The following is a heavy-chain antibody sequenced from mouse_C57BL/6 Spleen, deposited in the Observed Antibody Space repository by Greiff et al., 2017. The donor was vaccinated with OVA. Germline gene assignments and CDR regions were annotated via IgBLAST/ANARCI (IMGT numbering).Heavy chain of an antibody. CDR2: IYPGDGDT. V-gene: IGHV1-80*01. CDR1: GYAFSSYW. D-gene: IGHD3-1*01. Sequence: VMLVESGAELVKPGASVKISCKASGYAFSSYWMNWVKQRPGKGLEWIGQIYPGDGDTNYNGKFKGKATLTADKSSSTAYMQLSSLTSEDSAVYFCARSGLRGGFAYWGQGTLVTVSA. J-gene: IGHJ3*01. CDR3: ARSGLRGGFAY.